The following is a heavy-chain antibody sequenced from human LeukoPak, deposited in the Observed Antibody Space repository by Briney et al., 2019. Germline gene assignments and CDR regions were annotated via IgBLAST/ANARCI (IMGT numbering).Heavy chain of an antibody. D-gene: IGHD3/OR15-3a*01. Sequence: ASVKVSCKASGYTFNTRGICWVRQAPGQGLEWMGCISPYNGDTNYAETLQGRVTMTIDTVTSTAFVELRSLKSDDTALYFCSRENQFFAWSFDFWGQGTVLTVSS. J-gene: IGHJ4*02. CDR2: ISPYNGDT. CDR1: GYTFNTRG. CDR3: SRENQFFAWSFDF. V-gene: IGHV1-18*01.